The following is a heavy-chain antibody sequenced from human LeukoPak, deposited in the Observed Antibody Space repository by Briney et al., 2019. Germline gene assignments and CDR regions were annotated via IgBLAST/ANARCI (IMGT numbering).Heavy chain of an antibody. J-gene: IGHJ4*02. CDR3: ARLMSGSYLYYFDY. CDR1: GYTFTIYG. V-gene: IGHV1-18*01. Sequence: ASVTVSFKASGYTFTIYGISWVRQAPGQGLEWMGWISAYNGNTNYAQKLQGRVTMTTDTSTSTAYMELRSLRSDDTAVYYCARLMSGSYLYYFDYWGQGTLVTVSS. D-gene: IGHD1-26*01. CDR2: ISAYNGNT.